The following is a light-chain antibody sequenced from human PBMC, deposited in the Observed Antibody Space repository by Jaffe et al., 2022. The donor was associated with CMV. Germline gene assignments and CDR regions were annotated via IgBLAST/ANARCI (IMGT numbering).Light chain of an antibody. J-gene: IGLJ1*01. V-gene: IGLV3-1*01. CDR3: QAWDSSTYV. CDR2: QDN. Sequence: SYELTQPPSVSVSPGQTASITCSGDKLGDKYACWYQQKPGQSPVLVIYQDNQRPSGIPERFSGSNSGNTATLTISGTQAMDEADYYCQAWDSSTYVFGTGTRVTVL. CDR1: KLGDKY.